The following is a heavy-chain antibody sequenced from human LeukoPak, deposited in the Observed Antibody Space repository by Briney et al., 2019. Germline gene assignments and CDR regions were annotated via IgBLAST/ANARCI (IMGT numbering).Heavy chain of an antibody. Sequence: GGSLRLYCAASGFTFFTYSMNWVRQAPGMGLEWVSSISGDGRYIYYADSMKGRFTISRDNAKNSVFLHMNSLRVEDTAVYYCARLKLLWSNYFDYWGQGTLVTVSS. CDR3: ARLKLLWSNYFDY. D-gene: IGHD2-2*01. J-gene: IGHJ4*02. V-gene: IGHV3-21*06. CDR1: GFTFFTYS. CDR2: ISGDGRYI.